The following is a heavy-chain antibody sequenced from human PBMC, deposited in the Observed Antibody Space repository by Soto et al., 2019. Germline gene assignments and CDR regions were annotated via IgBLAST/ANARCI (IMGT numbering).Heavy chain of an antibody. J-gene: IGHJ4*02. CDR2: IIVDSGNT. CDR1: GFTFRNSA. Sequence: QVQGVQSGPEVRNPGTSVKVSCKTSGFTFRNSAVQWVRQARGQRLEWIGWIIVDSGNTKYLESLKGRITITRDTATGTDYMELSGLRSDDTAVYYCAAEIYSGGDCCHFDSWGQGTLVTVS. V-gene: IGHV1-58*01. D-gene: IGHD2-21*02. CDR3: AAEIYSGGDCCHFDS.